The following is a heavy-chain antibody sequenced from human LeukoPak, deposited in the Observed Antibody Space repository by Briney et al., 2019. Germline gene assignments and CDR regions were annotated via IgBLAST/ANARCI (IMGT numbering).Heavy chain of an antibody. V-gene: IGHV1-18*01. CDR1: DYTFNTYG. CDR3: ARGEETTVITPFIY. Sequence: ASVKVSCTTSDYTFNTYGINWVRQAPGKGLEWMGWISARSGDTVYAQKFQGRLTLTTDTSTSTAYMELRSLSSDDTAIYYCARGEETTVITPFIYWGQGTLVTVSS. J-gene: IGHJ4*02. CDR2: ISARSGDT. D-gene: IGHD4-23*01.